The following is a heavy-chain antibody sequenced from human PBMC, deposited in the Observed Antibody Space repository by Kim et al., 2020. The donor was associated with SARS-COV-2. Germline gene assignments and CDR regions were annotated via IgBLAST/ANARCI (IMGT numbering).Heavy chain of an antibody. CDR3: AREGRSSGWYDY. J-gene: IGHJ4*02. V-gene: IGHV4-39*07. D-gene: IGHD6-19*01. CDR1: GGSISSSSYY. CDR2: IYYSGST. Sequence: SETLSLTCTVSGGSISSSSYYWGWIRQPPGKGLEWIGSIYYSGSTYYNPSLKSRVTISVDTSKNQFSLKLSSVTAADTAVYYCAREGRSSGWYDYWGQGT.